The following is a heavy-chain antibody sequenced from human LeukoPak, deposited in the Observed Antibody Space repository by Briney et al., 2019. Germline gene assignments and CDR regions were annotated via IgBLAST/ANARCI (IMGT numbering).Heavy chain of an antibody. J-gene: IGHJ6*03. CDR2: MNPNSGNT. CDR1: GYTFTSYD. V-gene: IGHV1-8*01. CDR3: ARGPAGLRAYYSYYYYMDV. Sequence: GASVKVSCKASGYTFTSYDINWVRQATGQGLEWMGWMNPNSGNTGYAQKFQGRVTMTRNTSISTAYMELSSLRSGDTAVYYCARGPAGLRAYYSYYYYMDVWGKGTTVTISS. D-gene: IGHD1-14*01.